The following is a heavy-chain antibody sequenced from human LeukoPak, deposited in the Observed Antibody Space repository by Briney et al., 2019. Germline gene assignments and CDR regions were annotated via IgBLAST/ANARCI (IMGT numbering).Heavy chain of an antibody. Sequence: EASVKVSCKASGYTFTSYDINWVRQATGQGLEWMGWMNPNSGNTGYAQKFQGRVTMTRNTSISTAYIELSSLRSEDTAVYYCARAGGYCGRISCPYYFDYWGQGSLVAVSS. D-gene: IGHD2-15*01. CDR3: ARAGGYCGRISCPYYFDY. CDR2: MNPNSGNT. CDR1: GYTFTSYD. V-gene: IGHV1-8*01. J-gene: IGHJ4*02.